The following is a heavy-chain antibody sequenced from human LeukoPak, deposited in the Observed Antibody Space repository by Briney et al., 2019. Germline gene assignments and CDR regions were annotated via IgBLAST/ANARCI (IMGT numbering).Heavy chain of an antibody. Sequence: ASVKVSCKASGYTFTSYYMHWVRQAPGQGLEWMGIIIPSGGSTSYAQKFQGRVTMTRDTSTSTVYMELSSLRSEDTAVYYCARATYYDFWSGYNPYYYYGMDVWGQGTTVTVSS. CDR1: GYTFTSYY. CDR3: ARATYYDFWSGYNPYYYYGMDV. D-gene: IGHD3-3*01. V-gene: IGHV1-46*01. CDR2: IIPSGGST. J-gene: IGHJ6*02.